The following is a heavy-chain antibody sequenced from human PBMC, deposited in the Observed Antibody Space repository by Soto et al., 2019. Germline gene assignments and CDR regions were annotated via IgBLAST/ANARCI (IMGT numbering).Heavy chain of an antibody. CDR1: GGSISSGGYY. CDR2: IYYSGST. J-gene: IGHJ6*02. V-gene: IGHV4-31*03. CDR3: ASCATIFGVVTEYGMDV. D-gene: IGHD3-3*01. Sequence: PSETLSLTCTVSGGSISSGGYYWSWIRHHPGKGLEWIGYIYYSGSTYYNPSLKSRVTISVDTSKNQFSLKLSSVTAADTAVYYCASCATIFGVVTEYGMDVWGQGTTVTVS.